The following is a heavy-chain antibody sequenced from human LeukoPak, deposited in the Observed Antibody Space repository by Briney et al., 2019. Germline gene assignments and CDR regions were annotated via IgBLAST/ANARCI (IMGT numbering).Heavy chain of an antibody. J-gene: IGHJ3*02. CDR1: GGSISSSSYY. Sequence: SETLSLTCTVSGGSISSSSYYWGWIRQPPGKGLEWIGSIYYSGSTYYNPSLKSRVTISVDTSKNQFSLKLSSVIAADTAVYYCASHYSSGWYRLDAFDIWGQGTMVTVSS. CDR3: ASHYSSGWYRLDAFDI. CDR2: IYYSGST. D-gene: IGHD6-19*01. V-gene: IGHV4-39*01.